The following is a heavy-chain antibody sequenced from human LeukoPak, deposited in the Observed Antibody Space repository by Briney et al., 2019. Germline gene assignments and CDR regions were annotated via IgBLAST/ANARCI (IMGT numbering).Heavy chain of an antibody. D-gene: IGHD3-16*02. Sequence: GASVKVSCKASGYTFTGYYMHWVRQAPGQGLEWMGWINPNSGGTNYAQKFQGRITMTRDTSISTAYMELSRLRSDDTAVYYCASGLRLHYDYVWGSYRLDYWGQGTLVTVSS. CDR2: INPNSGGT. CDR3: ASGLRLHYDYVWGSYRLDY. J-gene: IGHJ4*02. CDR1: GYTFTGYY. V-gene: IGHV1-2*02.